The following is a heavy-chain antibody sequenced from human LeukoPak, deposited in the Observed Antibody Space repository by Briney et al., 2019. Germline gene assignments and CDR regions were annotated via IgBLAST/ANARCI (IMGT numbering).Heavy chain of an antibody. CDR3: ATGPLTYCSSTSCYLHYYYYMDV. V-gene: IGHV1-2*02. D-gene: IGHD2-2*01. CDR1: GGTFSSYA. J-gene: IGHJ6*03. CDR2: INPNSGGT. Sequence: AASVKVSCKASGGTFSSYAISWVRQAPGQGLEWMGWINPNSGGTNYAQKFQGRVTMTRDTSISTAYMELSSLRSEDTAVYYCATGPLTYCSSTSCYLHYYYYMDVWGKGTTVTVSS.